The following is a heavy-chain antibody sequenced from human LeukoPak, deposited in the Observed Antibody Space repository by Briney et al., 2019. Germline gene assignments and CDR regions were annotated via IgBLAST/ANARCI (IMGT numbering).Heavy chain of an antibody. CDR2: INQDGSEK. J-gene: IGHJ3*02. CDR1: GFTFRSYW. CDR3: ARDQNYRDAFDI. Sequence: GGSLRLSCAASGFTFRSYWMSWVRQAPGKGLEWVANINQDGSEKHYVDSVKGRFTISRDNAKNSLYLQMNSLRVEDTAVYYCARDQNYRDAFDIWGQGTMVTVSS. D-gene: IGHD1-7*01. V-gene: IGHV3-7*03.